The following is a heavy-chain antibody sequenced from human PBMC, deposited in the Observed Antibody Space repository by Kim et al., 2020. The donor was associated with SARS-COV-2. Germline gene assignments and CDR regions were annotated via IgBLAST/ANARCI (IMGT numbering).Heavy chain of an antibody. Sequence: DSMKGRFTISGDNSKNTLYLQMNSLRAEDTAVYYCARDHKNYYGSGSYDYWGQGTLVTVSS. J-gene: IGHJ4*02. CDR3: ARDHKNYYGSGSYDY. D-gene: IGHD3-10*01. V-gene: IGHV3-30*01.